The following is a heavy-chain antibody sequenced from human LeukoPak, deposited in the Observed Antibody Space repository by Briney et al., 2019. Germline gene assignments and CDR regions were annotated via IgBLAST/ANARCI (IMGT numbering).Heavy chain of an antibody. J-gene: IGHJ4*02. CDR1: GFTFSSNP. Sequence: GGSLRLSCAGSGFTFSSNPLSWVRQAPGKGLEWVSAISGSGANTYYGGSVRGRFTISRDNSKNTLYLQMNTLRADDTAVYYCATTKPGRRYFDYWGQGILVTVSS. CDR3: ATTKPGRRYFDY. V-gene: IGHV3-23*01. D-gene: IGHD5-12*01. CDR2: ISGSGANT.